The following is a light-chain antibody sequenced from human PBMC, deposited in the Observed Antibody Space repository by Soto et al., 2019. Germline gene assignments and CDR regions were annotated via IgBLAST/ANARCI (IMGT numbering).Light chain of an antibody. CDR1: QSILYSSNNKNY. J-gene: IGKJ1*01. CDR2: WAS. Sequence: DFVMTQSPDSLAVSLGERATINCKSSQSILYSSNNKNYLAWYQQKPGQPPKLLIYWASTRESGVPDRFSGSGSGTDFTLTISSLQAEDVAVYYCQQYYRPPLTFGQGTKVEVK. CDR3: QQYYRPPLT. V-gene: IGKV4-1*01.